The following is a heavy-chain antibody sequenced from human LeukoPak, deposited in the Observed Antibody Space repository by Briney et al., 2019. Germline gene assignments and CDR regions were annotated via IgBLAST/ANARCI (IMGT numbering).Heavy chain of an antibody. V-gene: IGHV3-30-3*01. CDR2: ISSDGNNK. J-gene: IGHJ4*02. CDR3: ARGRYYMDY. Sequence: GSLRFSCAVSGVTFSTYTMHWVREAPGKGLEWVALISSDGNNKDYADSVKGRFTISRDNSKNTLYLQMNSLRGEDTALYFCARGRYYMDYWGQGTLVTASS. CDR1: GVTFSTYT.